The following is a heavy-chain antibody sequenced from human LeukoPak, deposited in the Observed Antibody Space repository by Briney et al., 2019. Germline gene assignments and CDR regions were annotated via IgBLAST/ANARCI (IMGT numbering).Heavy chain of an antibody. Sequence: GGPLRLSCAASGFTFTSYWMYWVRQAPGKGLEWVADIKEDGSEKYYVDFVKGRFTISRDNAKNSLYLQMNSLRAEDTAVYYCARSSYYCFDYWGQETLVTVSS. CDR3: ARSSYYCFDY. CDR1: GFTFTSYW. V-gene: IGHV3-7*01. D-gene: IGHD2-21*01. J-gene: IGHJ4*02. CDR2: IKEDGSEK.